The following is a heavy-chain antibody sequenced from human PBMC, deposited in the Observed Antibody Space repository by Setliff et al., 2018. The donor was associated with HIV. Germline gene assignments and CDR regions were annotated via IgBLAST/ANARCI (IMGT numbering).Heavy chain of an antibody. V-gene: IGHV1-46*01. D-gene: IGHD3-16*02. J-gene: IGHJ4*02. Sequence: ASVKVSCKASGYTFTSYGLSWVRQAPGQGLEWLGTLNPNGGSTTYAQKFQGRVTMTRDTSTSTVYMELRSLRSEDTAVYYCARVQTVIPPSFDHWGQGTLVTVSS. CDR2: LNPNGGST. CDR3: ARVQTVIPPSFDH. CDR1: GYTFTSYG.